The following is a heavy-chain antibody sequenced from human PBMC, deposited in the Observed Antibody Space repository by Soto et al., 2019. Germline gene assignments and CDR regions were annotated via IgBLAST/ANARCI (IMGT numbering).Heavy chain of an antibody. V-gene: IGHV1-3*01. Sequence: QVQPVQSGAEVKKPGASVEVSCKASGYTFTSYAMHWVRQAPGQRLEWMGWINAGNGNTKYSQKFQGRVTITRDTSASTAYMELSSLRSEDTAVYYCARGDGYYYFDYWGQGTLVTVSS. CDR3: ARGDGYYYFDY. J-gene: IGHJ4*02. CDR1: GYTFTSYA. D-gene: IGHD3-22*01. CDR2: INAGNGNT.